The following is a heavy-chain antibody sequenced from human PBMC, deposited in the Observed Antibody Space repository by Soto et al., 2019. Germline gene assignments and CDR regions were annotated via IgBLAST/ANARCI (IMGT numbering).Heavy chain of an antibody. V-gene: IGHV4-31*03. CDR2: IYVTGAV. Sequence: PSETLSLTCTVSGGSISSGNYYWSWIRQVPGKGLEWIGHIYVTGAVDYNPSLRDRITISQDTSERQFSLNLRLVTAAATAVYYCARLRIATNNYKWFDPWGQGTLVTVSS. CDR1: GGSISSGNYY. D-gene: IGHD2-21*01. CDR3: ARLRIATNNYKWFDP. J-gene: IGHJ5*02.